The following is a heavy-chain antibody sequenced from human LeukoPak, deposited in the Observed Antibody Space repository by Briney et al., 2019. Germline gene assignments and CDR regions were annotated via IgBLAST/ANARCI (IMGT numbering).Heavy chain of an antibody. CDR1: GFTFSSYG. CDR2: ISHDGSFE. CDR3: ARPQGSGSYYFDY. Sequence: GRSLRLSCAASGFTFSSYGMHWVRQAPGKGLEWVGTISHDGSFEFYADSVKGRFTISRGSSKSTLYLQMNSLRAEDTAVYYCARPQGSGSYYFDYWGQGTLVTVSS. V-gene: IGHV3-30*03. D-gene: IGHD3-10*01. J-gene: IGHJ4*02.